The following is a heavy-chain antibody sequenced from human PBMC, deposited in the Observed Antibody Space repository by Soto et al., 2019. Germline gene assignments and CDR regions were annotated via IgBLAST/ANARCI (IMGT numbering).Heavy chain of an antibody. CDR2: ISYDGSNK. V-gene: IGHV3-30-3*01. J-gene: IGHJ3*02. Sequence: QVQLVESGGGVVQPGRSLRLSCAASGFTFSSYDMHWVRQAPGKGLEWVAVISYDGSNKYYAYAVKRRFTISRDNSKNRLYLQMNSLRAEDTAVYYCARDAVKCLRSSKCFDIWGHGTMVTVSS. D-gene: IGHD6-6*01. CDR1: GFTFSSYD. CDR3: ARDAVKCLRSSKCFDI.